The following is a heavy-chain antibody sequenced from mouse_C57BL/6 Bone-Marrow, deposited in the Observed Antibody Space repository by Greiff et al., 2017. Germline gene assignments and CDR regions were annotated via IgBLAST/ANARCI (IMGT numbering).Heavy chain of an antibody. CDR2: IDPSDSET. J-gene: IGHJ4*01. D-gene: IGHD2-5*01. CDR1: GYTFTSYR. Sequence: QVQLQQPGAELVRPGSSVKLSCKASGYTFTSYRMHWVKQRPIQGLEWIGNIDPSDSETHYNQKFKDKATLTVDKSSSTAYMQLSSLTSEDSAVYYCARFYYSNPYYAMDYWGQGTSVTVSS. CDR3: ARFYYSNPYYAMDY. V-gene: IGHV1-52*01.